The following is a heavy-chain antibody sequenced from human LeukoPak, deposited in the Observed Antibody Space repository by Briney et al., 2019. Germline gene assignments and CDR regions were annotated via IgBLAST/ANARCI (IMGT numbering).Heavy chain of an antibody. V-gene: IGHV3-21*01. J-gene: IGHJ4*02. CDR1: GFTFNTYW. D-gene: IGHD3-3*01. CDR2: ISSSSSYI. Sequence: GGSLRLSCAASGFTFNTYWMSWVRQAPGKGLEWVSSISSSSSYIYYADSVKGRFTISRDNAKNSLYLQMNSLRAEDTAVYYCARVASDYDFWSGYFTGNFDYWGQGTLVTVSS. CDR3: ARVASDYDFWSGYFTGNFDY.